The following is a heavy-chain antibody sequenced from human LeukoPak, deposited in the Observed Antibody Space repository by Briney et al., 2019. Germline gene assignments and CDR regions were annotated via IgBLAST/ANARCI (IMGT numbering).Heavy chain of an antibody. CDR2: IYYSGST. CDR1: GGSISSSSYY. D-gene: IGHD6-6*01. J-gene: IGHJ4*02. Sequence: PSETLSLTCTVSGGSISSSSYYWGWIRQPPGKGLEWIGSIYYSGSTYYNPSLKSRVTISVDTSKNQFSLKLSSVTAADTAVYYCARRETCSSSSRGGCEYWGQGTLVTVSS. V-gene: IGHV4-39*01. CDR3: ARRETCSSSSRGGCEY.